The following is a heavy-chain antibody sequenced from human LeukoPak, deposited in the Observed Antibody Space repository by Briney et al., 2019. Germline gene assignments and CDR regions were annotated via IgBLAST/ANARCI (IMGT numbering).Heavy chain of an antibody. J-gene: IGHJ3*02. D-gene: IGHD2-21*02. CDR2: ISTSGSTI. Sequence: SGGSLRLSCAASGFIFSNYGMHWVRQAPGKGLEWVSYISTSGSTIDYADSVKGRFTISRDNAKSSLYLQINSLRAEDTAVYYCSRDRSDCGGDCYSADDAFDIWGQGTMVTVSS. CDR1: GFIFSNYG. V-gene: IGHV3-48*04. CDR3: SRDRSDCGGDCYSADDAFDI.